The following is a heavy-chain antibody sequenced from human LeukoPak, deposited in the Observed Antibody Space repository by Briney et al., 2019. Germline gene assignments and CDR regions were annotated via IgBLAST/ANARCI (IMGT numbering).Heavy chain of an antibody. Sequence: GASLRLPCAASGFTFSSYAMSWVRQAPGKGLEWVSAINGSGGSTYYADSVKGRFTISRDNSKNTLYLQMNSLRAEDTAVYFCAKDIEMATTNWGQGTLVTVSS. CDR2: INGSGGST. J-gene: IGHJ4*02. D-gene: IGHD5-24*01. CDR3: AKDIEMATTN. V-gene: IGHV3-23*01. CDR1: GFTFSSYA.